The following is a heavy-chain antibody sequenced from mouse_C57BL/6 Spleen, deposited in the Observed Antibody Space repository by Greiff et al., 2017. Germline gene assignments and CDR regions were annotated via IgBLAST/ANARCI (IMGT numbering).Heavy chain of an antibody. CDR2: ISYDGSN. J-gene: IGHJ1*03. Sequence: EVKLMESGPGLVKPSQSLSLTCSVTGYSITSGYYWNWIRQFPGNKLEWMGYISYDGSNNYNPSLKNRISITRDTSKNQFFLKLNSVTTEDTATYYCARGDGYPPGDFDVWGTGTTVTVSS. V-gene: IGHV3-6*01. CDR1: GYSITSGYY. D-gene: IGHD2-3*01. CDR3: ARGDGYPPGDFDV.